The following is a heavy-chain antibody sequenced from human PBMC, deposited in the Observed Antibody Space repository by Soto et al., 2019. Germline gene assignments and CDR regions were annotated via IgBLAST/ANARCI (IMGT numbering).Heavy chain of an antibody. CDR1: GFTFSSHW. CDR2: INTDGGIT. CDR3: TREAGYCRRTSCYRRAFDS. D-gene: IGHD2-2*01. Sequence: EVQLVESGGDLVQPGGSLRLSCAASGFTFSSHWMHWVRRVPGKGLVWVSHINTDGGITGYADSVKGRFTISRDNAKNTLYLQRNALRLEDTSVYDCTREAGYCRRTSCYRRAFDSWGQGTMVTVSS. V-gene: IGHV3-74*01. J-gene: IGHJ3*02.